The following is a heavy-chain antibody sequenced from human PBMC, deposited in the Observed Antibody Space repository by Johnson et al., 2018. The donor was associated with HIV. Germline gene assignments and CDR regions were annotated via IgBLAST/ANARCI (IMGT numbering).Heavy chain of an antibody. CDR2: IRRQAYGGTT. V-gene: IGHV3-49*04. Sequence: VQLVESGGGVVQPGRSLRLSCTTSGFTFGDYAMSWVRQAPGKGLEWVGFIRRQAYGGTTEYGASVKGRFSISRDASNSIAYLQMNSLKTEDTALYYCTREAWGVVIRAISGGFDMWGQGTMVTVSS. J-gene: IGHJ3*02. CDR3: TREAWGVVIRAISGGFDM. CDR1: GFTFGDYA. D-gene: IGHD3-3*01.